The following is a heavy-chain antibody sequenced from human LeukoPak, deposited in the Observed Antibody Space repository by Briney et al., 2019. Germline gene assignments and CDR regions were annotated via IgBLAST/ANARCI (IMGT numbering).Heavy chain of an antibody. D-gene: IGHD6-25*01. CDR2: TYYSGNA. J-gene: IGHJ4*02. Sequence: PSETLSLTCTVSGGSISNYYWYWMRQPPGKGLECIGYTYYSGNANYNPSLKSRVTISVDTSKNQFSLKLSSVTAADTAVYYCARGRTWSSAYFDYWGQGTLVTVSS. V-gene: IGHV4-59*01. CDR3: ARGRTWSSAYFDY. CDR1: GGSISNYY.